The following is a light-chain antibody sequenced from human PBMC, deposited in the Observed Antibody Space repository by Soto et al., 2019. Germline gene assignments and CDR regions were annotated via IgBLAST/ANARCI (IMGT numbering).Light chain of an antibody. CDR2: EVS. CDR1: HSDIGGYNF. Sequence: QSVLTQPASGSGSPGQSITISCTGTHSDIGGYNFVSWYQQHPGKAPKLMIYEVSDRPSGVSNRFSGSKSGNTASLTISGLQAEDEADYYCSSYTSTNTYLFGTGTKVTVL. CDR3: SSYTSTNTYL. J-gene: IGLJ1*01. V-gene: IGLV2-14*01.